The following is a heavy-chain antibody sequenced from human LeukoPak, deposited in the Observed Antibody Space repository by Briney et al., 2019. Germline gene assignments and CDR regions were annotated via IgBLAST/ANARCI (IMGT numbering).Heavy chain of an antibody. CDR1: GYSFTSYW. V-gene: IGHV5-51*01. CDR3: ARLVQVYCSSTSCYWSHFDY. D-gene: IGHD2-2*01. Sequence: GESLKISCKGSGYSFTSYWIGWVRQMPGKGLEWMGIIYPGDSDTRYSPSFQGQVTISADKSISTAYLQWSSLKASDTAMYYCARLVQVYCSSTSCYWSHFDYWGQGTLVTVSS. CDR2: IYPGDSDT. J-gene: IGHJ4*02.